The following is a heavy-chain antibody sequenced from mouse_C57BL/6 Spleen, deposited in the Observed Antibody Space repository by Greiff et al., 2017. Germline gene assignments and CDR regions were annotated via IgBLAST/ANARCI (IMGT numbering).Heavy chain of an antibody. D-gene: IGHD1-1*01. CDR2: INPSTGGT. CDR1: GYSFTGYY. CDR3: ARRGYGSAWFAY. V-gene: IGHV1-42*01. J-gene: IGHJ3*01. Sequence: EVQLQQSGPELVKPGASVKISCKASGYSFTGYYMNWVKQSPEKSLEWIGEINPSTGGTTYNQKFKAKATLTVDKSSSTAYMQLKSLTSEDSAVYYCARRGYGSAWFAYWGQGTLVTVSA.